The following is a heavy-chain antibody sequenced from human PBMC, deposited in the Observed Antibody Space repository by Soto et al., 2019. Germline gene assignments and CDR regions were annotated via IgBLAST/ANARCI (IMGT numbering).Heavy chain of an antibody. D-gene: IGHD2-15*01. CDR2: IYHSGTT. V-gene: IGHV4-31*03. J-gene: IGHJ5*02. CDR1: GGSISSGVYY. CDR3: ARGGGYCSSTLCLPRHGPSWFDP. Sequence: LSLTCTVSGGSISSGVYYWSWFRQPPGKGLEWIGYIYHSGTTHYNPSLKSRVSISIDTSKSQFSLNLTSVTAADTAVYSCARGGGYCSSTLCLPRHGPSWFDPWGHGTLVTVSS.